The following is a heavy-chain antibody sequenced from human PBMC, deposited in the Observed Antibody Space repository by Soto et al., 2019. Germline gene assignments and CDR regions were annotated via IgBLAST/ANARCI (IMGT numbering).Heavy chain of an antibody. D-gene: IGHD6-19*01. CDR3: ARSAGWYAIHA. CDR1: GDSVSSPYY. J-gene: IGHJ5*02. Sequence: QVQLQESGPGLVKPSGTLSLTCAVSGDSVSSPYYWCWVCPSPGEGVGWIGEVFHTGTTSYNQSLRSRTTISMDKSINQCCLYLSSVTAAYTAVYYCARSAGWYAIHAWGPGTLVIVSS. V-gene: IGHV4-4*02. CDR2: VFHTGTT.